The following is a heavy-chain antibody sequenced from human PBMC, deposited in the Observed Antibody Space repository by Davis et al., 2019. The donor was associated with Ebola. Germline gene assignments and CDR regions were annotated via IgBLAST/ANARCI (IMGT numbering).Heavy chain of an antibody. J-gene: IGHJ6*02. V-gene: IGHV1-18*01. Sequence: ASVKVSCKASGYTFTSYDISWVRQAPGQGLEWMGWISAYNGNTNYAQKLQGRVTMTTDTSTSTAYMELRSLRSDDTAVYYCARSITMIVVGPADVWGQGTTVTVSS. CDR2: ISAYNGNT. CDR3: ARSITMIVVGPADV. CDR1: GYTFTSYD. D-gene: IGHD3-22*01.